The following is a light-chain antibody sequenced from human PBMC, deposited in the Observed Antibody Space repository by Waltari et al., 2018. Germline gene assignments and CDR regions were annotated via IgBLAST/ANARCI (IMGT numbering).Light chain of an antibody. J-gene: IGKJ1*01. V-gene: IGKV1-39*01. Sequence: IQVTKSPTSLSASGGDRVTITCRASQSISPYLNWYQQKPGKAPNLLIHTASTLESGVPSRFSGGGSGTEFTLTISSLQPEDSATYFCQQNYSPPWTFGQGTKVEI. CDR3: QQNYSPPWT. CDR2: TAS. CDR1: QSISPY.